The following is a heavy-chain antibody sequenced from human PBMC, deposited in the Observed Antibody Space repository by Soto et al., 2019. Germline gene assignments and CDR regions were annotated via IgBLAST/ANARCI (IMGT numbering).Heavy chain of an antibody. V-gene: IGHV4-39*01. J-gene: IGHJ4*01. CDR2: IYYSGST. CDR1: GGSISSSSYY. Sequence: QLQLQESGPGLVKPSEPLSLTCTVSGGSISSSSYYWGWIRQPPGKGLEWLGSIYYSGSTYYNPTLKRRVTISVETYKNQCPLKLSTVTAANTAVYYCGRTTKLELPDYWGHGNLVTVSS. D-gene: IGHD1-7*01. CDR3: GRTTKLELPDY.